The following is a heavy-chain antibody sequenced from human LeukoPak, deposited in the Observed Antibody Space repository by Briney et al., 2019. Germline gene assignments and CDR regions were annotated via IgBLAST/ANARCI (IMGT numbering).Heavy chain of an antibody. CDR3: ARDSLHCGGDCYSDAFDI. CDR2: IYYSGST. CDR1: GGSISSSSYY. J-gene: IGHJ3*02. D-gene: IGHD2-21*01. Sequence: SETLSLTCTVSGGSISSSSYYWGWIRQPPGKGLEWIGSIYYSGSTNYNPSLKSRVTISVDTSKNQFSLKLSSVTAADTAVYYCARDSLHCGGDCYSDAFDIWGQGTMVTVSS. V-gene: IGHV4-39*07.